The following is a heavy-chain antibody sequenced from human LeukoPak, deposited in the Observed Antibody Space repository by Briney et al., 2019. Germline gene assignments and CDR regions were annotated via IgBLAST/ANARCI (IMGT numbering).Heavy chain of an antibody. Sequence: GASVKVSYKASGGTFSSYAISWVRQAPGQGLEWMGGIIPIFGTANYAQKFQGRVTITADESTSTAYMELSSLRSEDTAVYYCASLPAYMDSGGNSDYYYYYGMDVWGQGTTVTVSS. CDR3: ASLPAYMDSGGNSDYYYYYGMDV. CDR1: GGTFSSYA. J-gene: IGHJ6*02. CDR2: IIPIFGTA. D-gene: IGHD4-23*01. V-gene: IGHV1-69*13.